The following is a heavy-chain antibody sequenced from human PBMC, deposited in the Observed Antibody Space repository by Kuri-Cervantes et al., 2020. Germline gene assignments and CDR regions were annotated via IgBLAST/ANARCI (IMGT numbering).Heavy chain of an antibody. J-gene: IGHJ4*02. CDR3: AKPYCSSTSCSLYYFDY. Sequence: GESLKISCAASGFTFSSYWMSWVRQAPGKGLEWVANIMQDGSEKYYVDSVKGRFTISRDNAKNSLYLQMNSLRAEDTAVYYCAKPYCSSTSCSLYYFDYWGQGTLVTVSS. CDR2: IMQDGSEK. D-gene: IGHD2-2*01. V-gene: IGHV3-7*01. CDR1: GFTFSSYW.